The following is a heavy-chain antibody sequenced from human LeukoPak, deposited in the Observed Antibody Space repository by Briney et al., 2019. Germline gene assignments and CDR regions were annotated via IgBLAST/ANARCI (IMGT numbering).Heavy chain of an antibody. J-gene: IGHJ6*02. CDR2: MNPNSGNT. Sequence: ASVKVSCKASGYTFTSYDINWVRQATGQGLEWMGWMNPNSGNTGYAQKFQGRVTMTRNTSISTAYMELSSLRSEDTAVYYCARGGYGDYYYYYYYGMDVWGQGTTVTVSS. CDR1: GYTFTSYD. CDR3: ARGGYGDYYYYYYYGMDV. V-gene: IGHV1-8*01. D-gene: IGHD4-17*01.